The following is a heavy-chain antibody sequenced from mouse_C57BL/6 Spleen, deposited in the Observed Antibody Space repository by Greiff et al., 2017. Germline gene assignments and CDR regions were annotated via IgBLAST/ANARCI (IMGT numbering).Heavy chain of an antibody. CDR3: TTYDGYWFAD. Sequence: QVQLQQSGAELVRPGASVTLSCKASGYTFTDYEMHWVKQTPVHGLEWIGAIDPETGGTAYNQKFKGKAILTADKSSSTAYMELRSLTSEDSAVYYCTTYDGYWFADWGKGTLVTVSA. D-gene: IGHD2-3*01. CDR1: GYTFTDYE. CDR2: IDPETGGT. J-gene: IGHJ3*01. V-gene: IGHV1-15*01.